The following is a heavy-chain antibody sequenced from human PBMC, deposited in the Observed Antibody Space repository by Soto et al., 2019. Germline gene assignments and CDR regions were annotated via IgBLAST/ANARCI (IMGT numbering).Heavy chain of an antibody. V-gene: IGHV1-18*01. J-gene: IGHJ1*01. CDR1: GYTFTSYG. Sequence: ASVKVSCKASGYTFTSYGISWVRQAPGQGLEWMGWISAYNGNTNYAQKLQGRVTMTTDTSTSTAYTELRSLRSDDTAVYYCARTEETYGEYFQHWGQGTLVTVPQ. CDR3: ARTEETYGEYFQH. D-gene: IGHD3-10*01. CDR2: ISAYNGNT.